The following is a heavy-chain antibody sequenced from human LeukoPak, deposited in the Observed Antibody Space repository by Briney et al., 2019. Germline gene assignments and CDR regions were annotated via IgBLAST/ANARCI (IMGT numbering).Heavy chain of an antibody. CDR1: GFTFSDYQ. D-gene: IGHD4-17*01. Sequence: GGSLRLSCAASGFTFSDYQMSWIRQAPGKGLKWVSYIRSSGGSTYYADSVKDRFTISRDNSKNTLYLQMNSLRAEDTAVYYCAKGPSGDYYYYYYMDVWGKGTTVTVSS. V-gene: IGHV3-23*01. CDR2: IRSSGGST. J-gene: IGHJ6*03. CDR3: AKGPSGDYYYYYYMDV.